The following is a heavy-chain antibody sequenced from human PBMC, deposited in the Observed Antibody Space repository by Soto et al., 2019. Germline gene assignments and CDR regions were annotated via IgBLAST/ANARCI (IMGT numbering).Heavy chain of an antibody. CDR2: IKSKSAGETT. Sequence: EVQLVASGAGLVKPGGSLRLSCAASGFSFRTTWMAWVRQAPGEGLEWVGRIKSKSAGETTDYADSVKGSFTISIDDSKDTRYLPMDSLATVDTAVYYCSTGSPNSGSVFDYWGQETRVTVSS. CDR3: STGSPNSGSVFDY. D-gene: IGHD1-26*01. J-gene: IGHJ4*02. V-gene: IGHV3-15*05. CDR1: GFSFRTTW.